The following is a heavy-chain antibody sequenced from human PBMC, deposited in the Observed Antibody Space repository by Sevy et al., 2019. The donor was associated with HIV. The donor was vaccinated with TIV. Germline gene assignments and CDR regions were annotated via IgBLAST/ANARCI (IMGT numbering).Heavy chain of an antibody. CDR3: AREAVGASSTHFDY. V-gene: IGHV1-2*02. CDR2: FNPDSGYT. CDR1: GYTFTDYY. Sequence: ASVKVSCKAFGYTFTDYYIHWVRQAPGQGPEWMGWFNPDSGYTNYAQKFLGRVTMTRDTSISTAYMDLSRLGSDDTATYYCAREAVGASSTHFDYWGQGTLVTVSS. D-gene: IGHD1-26*01. J-gene: IGHJ4*02.